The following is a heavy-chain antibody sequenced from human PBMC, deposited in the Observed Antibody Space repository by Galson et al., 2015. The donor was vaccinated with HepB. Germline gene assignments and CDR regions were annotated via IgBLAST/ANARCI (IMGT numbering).Heavy chain of an antibody. CDR1: GYSFTSYW. Sequence: QSGAEVKKPGESLKISCKGSGYSFTSYWIGWVRQMPGKGLEWMGIIYPGDSDTRYSPSFQGQVTISADKSISTAYLQWSSLKASDTAMYYCARLSGYYDSSGYEDYYYYGMDVWGQGTTVTVSS. CDR2: IYPGDSDT. D-gene: IGHD3-22*01. J-gene: IGHJ6*02. V-gene: IGHV5-51*01. CDR3: ARLSGYYDSSGYEDYYYYGMDV.